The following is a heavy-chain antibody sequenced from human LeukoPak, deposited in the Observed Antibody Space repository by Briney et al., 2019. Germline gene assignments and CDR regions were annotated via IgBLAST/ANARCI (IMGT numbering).Heavy chain of an antibody. V-gene: IGHV3-48*01. CDR1: GFTFSSYS. D-gene: IGHD2-2*01. Sequence: HPGGSLRLSCAASGFTFSSYSVNWVRQAPGKGLEWVSYISSSSSTIYYADSVKGRFTISRDNAKNSLYLQMNSLRAEDAAVYYCAGFSTSWRTFDYWGQGTLVTVSS. J-gene: IGHJ4*02. CDR3: AGFSTSWRTFDY. CDR2: ISSSSSTI.